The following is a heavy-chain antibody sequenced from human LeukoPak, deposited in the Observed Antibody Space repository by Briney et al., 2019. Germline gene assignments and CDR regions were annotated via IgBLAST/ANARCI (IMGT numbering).Heavy chain of an antibody. Sequence: GGSLRLSCAASGFTFSSYWMGWGRQAPGKGLEWVANINQDGSEMYYVHSVKGRFTISRDNAKKSLYLQMSSLRVEDTAVYHCAVPLWVGQQVRFDPWGQGTLVTVPS. V-gene: IGHV3-7*05. CDR2: INQDGSEM. J-gene: IGHJ5*02. CDR3: AVPLWVGQQVRFDP. D-gene: IGHD3-10*01. CDR1: GFTFSSYW.